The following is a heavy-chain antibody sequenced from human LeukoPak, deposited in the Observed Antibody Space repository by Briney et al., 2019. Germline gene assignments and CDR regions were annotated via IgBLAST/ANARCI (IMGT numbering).Heavy chain of an antibody. Sequence: SETLSLTCTVSGYSISSGYYWGWIRQPPGKGLEWIGSIYHSGSTYYNPSLKSRVTISVDTSKNQFSLKLSSVTAADTAVYYCARVQKVLWFGESEGYFDYWGQGTLVTVSS. CDR1: GYSISSGYY. J-gene: IGHJ4*02. CDR3: ARVQKVLWFGESEGYFDY. V-gene: IGHV4-38-2*02. D-gene: IGHD3-10*01. CDR2: IYHSGST.